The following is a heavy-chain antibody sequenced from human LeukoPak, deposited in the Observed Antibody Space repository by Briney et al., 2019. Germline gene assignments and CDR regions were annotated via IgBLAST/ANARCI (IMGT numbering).Heavy chain of an antibody. V-gene: IGHV4-39*01. Sequence: SQTLSLTCSVSGASISSSTYYWGWLRQPPGKGLEWIGSVFRTGTAYYNPSLRSRVTVSVDTSKNQFSLKLTSVTAADTAVYYCARGTGYPLIGWGQGTLVTVSS. CDR2: VFRTGTA. D-gene: IGHD1-1*01. J-gene: IGHJ4*02. CDR1: GASISSSTYY. CDR3: ARGTGYPLIG.